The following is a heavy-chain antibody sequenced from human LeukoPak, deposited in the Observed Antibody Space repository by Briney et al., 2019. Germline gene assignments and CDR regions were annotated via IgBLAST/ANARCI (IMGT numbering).Heavy chain of an antibody. Sequence: ASVKVSCKASGYTFTSYDINWVRQATGQGLEWMGWMNPNSGNTGYAQKFQGRVTMTRNTSISTAYMEPSSLRSEDTAVYYCARGKWYSSLNPPDAFDIWGQGTMVTVSS. J-gene: IGHJ3*02. V-gene: IGHV1-8*01. CDR1: GYTFTSYD. CDR3: ARGKWYSSLNPPDAFDI. D-gene: IGHD6-13*01. CDR2: MNPNSGNT.